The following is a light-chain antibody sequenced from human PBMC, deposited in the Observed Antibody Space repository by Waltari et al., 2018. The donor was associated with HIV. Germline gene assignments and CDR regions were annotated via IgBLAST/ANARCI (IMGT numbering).Light chain of an antibody. J-gene: IGKJ4*01. V-gene: IGKV3-20*01. CDR3: QQYGRSSLT. CDR1: QTTSSEY. CDR2: GAS. Sequence: EIVLTQSPGTLSLSPGERLTLSCRASQTTSSEYLAWYQQKPGQAPRLLIYGASRRATGIPYRFTGSGSGIDFTLTITRLEPEDFAVYYCQQYGRSSLTFGGGTKVEIK.